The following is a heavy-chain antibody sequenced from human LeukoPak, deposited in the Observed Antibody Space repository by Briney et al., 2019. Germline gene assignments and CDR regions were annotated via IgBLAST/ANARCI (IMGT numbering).Heavy chain of an antibody. CDR3: ARGIKQWLVRNAFDI. V-gene: IGHV4-34*01. CDR1: GGSFSGYY. J-gene: IGHJ3*02. CDR2: INHSGST. Sequence: SETLSLTCAVYGGSFSGYYWSWIRQPPGKGLEWIGEINHSGSTNYNPSLKSRVTISVDTSKNQFSLKLSSVTAADTAVYYCARGIKQWLVRNAFDIWGQGTMVTVPS. D-gene: IGHD6-19*01.